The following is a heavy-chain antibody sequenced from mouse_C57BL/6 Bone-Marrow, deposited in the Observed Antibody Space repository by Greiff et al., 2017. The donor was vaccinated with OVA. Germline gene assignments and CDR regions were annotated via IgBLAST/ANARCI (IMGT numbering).Heavy chain of an antibody. CDR3: ARSRWFAY. CDR2: INPSTGGT. V-gene: IGHV1-42*01. Sequence: DVQLQESGPELVKPGASVKISCKASGYSFTGYYMNWVKQSPEKSLEWIGEINPSTGGTTYNQKFKAKATLTVDKSSSTAYMQLKSLTSEDSAVYYCARSRWFAYWGQGTLVTVSA. J-gene: IGHJ3*01. CDR1: GYSFTGYY.